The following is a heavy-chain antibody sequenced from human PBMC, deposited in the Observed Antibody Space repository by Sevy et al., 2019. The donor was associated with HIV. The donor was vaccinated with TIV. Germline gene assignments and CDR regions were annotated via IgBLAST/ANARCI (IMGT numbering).Heavy chain of an antibody. Sequence: GESLKISCKGSGYSFTSYWISWVRQMPGKGLEWMGRIDPSDSYTNHSPSFQGHVTISADKSISTAYLQWSSLKASDTAMYYCARVRASRKDIVVVPAAIFYGMDVWGQGTTVTVSS. J-gene: IGHJ6*02. V-gene: IGHV5-10-1*01. CDR1: GYSFTSYW. D-gene: IGHD2-2*01. CDR2: IDPSDSYT. CDR3: ARVRASRKDIVVVPAAIFYGMDV.